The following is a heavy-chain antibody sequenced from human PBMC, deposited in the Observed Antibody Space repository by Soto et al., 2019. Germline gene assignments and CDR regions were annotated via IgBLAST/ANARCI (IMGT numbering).Heavy chain of an antibody. J-gene: IGHJ6*02. CDR2: INPSGGST. Sequence: ASVQGSCKTVAYTFTSYYMHCVRQTPEQGVEGMGIINPSGGSTSYAQNFHGRVTMTRDTSTSTAYMELRSLRSKDTAVYYCARYDCISTSCYCYYYYGLDVWGQGTTVTVSS. CDR1: AYTFTSYY. V-gene: IGHV1-46*01. D-gene: IGHD2-2*01. CDR3: ARYDCISTSCYCYYYYGLDV.